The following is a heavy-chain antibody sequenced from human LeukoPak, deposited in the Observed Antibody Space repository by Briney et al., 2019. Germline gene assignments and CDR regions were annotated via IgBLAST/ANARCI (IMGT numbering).Heavy chain of an antibody. Sequence: SETLSLTCSVSGGSIRNYYLSWIRQSPGKGLEWIGNVDKRGSTNYNPSFKSRVIVSSDTSRNEFSLKLNSVTAADAAIYYCARGGSSCYGCHDWFDPWGQGTRVTVSS. D-gene: IGHD2-2*01. V-gene: IGHV4-59*08. CDR3: ARGGSSCYGCHDWFDP. CDR2: VDKRGST. CDR1: GGSIRNYY. J-gene: IGHJ5*02.